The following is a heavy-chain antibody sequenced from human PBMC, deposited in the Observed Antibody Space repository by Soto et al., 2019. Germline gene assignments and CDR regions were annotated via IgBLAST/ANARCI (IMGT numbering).Heavy chain of an antibody. V-gene: IGHV4-38-2*01. J-gene: IGHJ4*02. D-gene: IGHD2-21*02. Sequence: PSEPLSLTCAVSGYSISSGYYWGWIRQPPGKGLEWIGTFYHGGGTYYNPSLKSRVTISVDTSKSQFSLILTSVTAADTAVYYCARRLQRGRSFDYWGQGTLVTVSS. CDR1: GYSISSGYY. CDR3: ARRLQRGRSFDY. CDR2: FYHGGGT.